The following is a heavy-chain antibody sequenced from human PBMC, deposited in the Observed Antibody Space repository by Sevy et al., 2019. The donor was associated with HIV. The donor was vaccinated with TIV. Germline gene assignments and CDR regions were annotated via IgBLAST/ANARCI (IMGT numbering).Heavy chain of an antibody. CDR1: GDIFPTYW. D-gene: IGHD2-2*02. J-gene: IGHJ3*02. V-gene: IGHV5-51*01. CDR2: IYPGDSDA. Sequence: GESLKISCRGSGDIFPTYWIGWVRQKPGKGLEWMGIIYPGDSDAKYSPSFQGQVIISVDKSISTAYLQWSSLKASDTAIYDCARLIKDCSGDTCYTRHGFDIWGQGTMVTVSS. CDR3: ARLIKDCSGDTCYTRHGFDI.